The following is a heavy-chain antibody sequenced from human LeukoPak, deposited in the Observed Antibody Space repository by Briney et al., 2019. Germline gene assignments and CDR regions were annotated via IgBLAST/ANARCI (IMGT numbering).Heavy chain of an antibody. D-gene: IGHD1-26*01. CDR1: GHTFAGYY. Sequence: GASVKVSCKASGHTFAGYYVHWVRQAPGQGLEWMGWINTHSGATNYAQHFQGRVTMTTDTSVTTAYMDLDGLKSDDAAVYFCARGPIGGLRKGFDIWGQGTLVTVSS. CDR3: ARGPIGGLRKGFDI. V-gene: IGHV1-2*02. CDR2: INTHSGAT. J-gene: IGHJ4*02.